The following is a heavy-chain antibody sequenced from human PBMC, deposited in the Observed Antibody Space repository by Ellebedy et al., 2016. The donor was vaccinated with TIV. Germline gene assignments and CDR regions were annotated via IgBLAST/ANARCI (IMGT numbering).Heavy chain of an antibody. J-gene: IGHJ4*02. CDR2: IWYDGSNK. CDR1: GFTFSSYG. V-gene: IGHV3-33*01. CDR3: AREHPKLVFDY. Sequence: GGSLRLXCAASGFTFSSYGMHWVRQAPGKGLEWVAVIWYDGSNKYYADSVKGRFTISRDNSKNTLYLQMNSLRAEDTAVYYCAREHPKLVFDYWGQGTLVTVSS. D-gene: IGHD3-10*01.